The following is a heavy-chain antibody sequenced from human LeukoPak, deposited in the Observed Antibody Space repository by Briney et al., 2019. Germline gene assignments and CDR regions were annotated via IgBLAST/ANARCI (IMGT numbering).Heavy chain of an antibody. CDR3: ARVPWPRRNWFDP. CDR2: FYYSGST. V-gene: IGHV4-59*12. J-gene: IGHJ5*02. CDR1: GGSISSYC. Sequence: PSETLSLTCTVSGGSISSYCWSWIRQPPGKGLEWIGYFYYSGSTNYNPSLKSRVTISVDTSKNQFSLKLSSVTAADTAVYYCARVPWPRRNWFDPWGQGTLVTVSS.